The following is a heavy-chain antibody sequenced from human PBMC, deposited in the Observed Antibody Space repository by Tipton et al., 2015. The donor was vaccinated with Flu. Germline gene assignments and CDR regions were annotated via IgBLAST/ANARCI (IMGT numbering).Heavy chain of an antibody. J-gene: IGHJ4*02. Sequence: GLVKPSETLSLTCAVSGYSISSGYYWGWVRQPPGKGLEWIGTVYHTGSTYYNPSLQSRVTFSVDRSNNQFSLHLRSVTAADTAVYYCPIGVAGAMTNYFWGQGTLVTVSS. CDR2: VYHTGST. CDR3: PIGVAGAMTNYF. V-gene: IGHV4-38-2*01. CDR1: GYSISSGYY. D-gene: IGHD6-19*01.